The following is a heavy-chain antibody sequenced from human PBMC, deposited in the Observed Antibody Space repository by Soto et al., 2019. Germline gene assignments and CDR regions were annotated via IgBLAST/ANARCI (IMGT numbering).Heavy chain of an antibody. D-gene: IGHD6-19*01. CDR3: ARDQLAVAGNYGMDV. CDR2: IYYSGST. V-gene: IGHV4-59*01. Sequence: SETLSLTCTVSGGSISSYYLSWIRQPPGKGLEWIGYIYYSGSTNYNPSLKSRVTISVDTSKNQFSLKLSSVTAADTAVYYCARDQLAVAGNYGMDVWGQGTTVTVSS. CDR1: GGSISSYY. J-gene: IGHJ6*02.